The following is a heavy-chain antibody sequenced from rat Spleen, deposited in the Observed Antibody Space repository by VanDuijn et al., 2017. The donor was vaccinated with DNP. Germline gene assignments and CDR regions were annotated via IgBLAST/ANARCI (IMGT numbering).Heavy chain of an antibody. CDR1: GFTFSKYY. J-gene: IGHJ2*01. V-gene: IGHV5-25*01. CDR3: ASWSPIAPISTSNY. D-gene: IGHD1-2*01. Sequence: EVQLVESGGGLVQPGRSMKLSCAASGFTFSKYYMAWVRQAPTKGLEWVASISTSGGITYYPDSVKGRFTISRDNAENTVYLQMNSLRSEDTATYFCASWSPIAPISTSNYWGQGVMVTVSS. CDR2: ISTSGGIT.